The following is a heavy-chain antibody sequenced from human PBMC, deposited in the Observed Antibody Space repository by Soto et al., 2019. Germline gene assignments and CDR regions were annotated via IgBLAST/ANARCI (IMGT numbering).Heavy chain of an antibody. J-gene: IGHJ4*01. V-gene: IGHV3-11*01. CDR1: GFTFSDYY. CDR2: ISSSGSTI. CDR3: ARALSCYDVYYFVH. Sequence: GESLKISCAASGFTFSDYYMSWIRQAPGKGLEWVSYISSSGSTIYYADSVKGRFTISRDNAKNSLYLQMNSLRAEDTAVYYCARALSCYDVYYFVHWGHGTLVTVPS. D-gene: IGHD5-12*01.